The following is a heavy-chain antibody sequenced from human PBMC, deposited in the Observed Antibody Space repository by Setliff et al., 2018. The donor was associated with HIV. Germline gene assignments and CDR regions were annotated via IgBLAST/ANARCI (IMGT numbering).Heavy chain of an antibody. Sequence: GGSLSPSCEASGFTFRSYAMSWVRQAPGKGLEWVSLISGSGISTHYAYSVKGRFSMSRDNSKNTLSLQMHSLSAEDTAVYYCAIGLSAFPPHCGFDKWGQGTMVTVSS. V-gene: IGHV3-23*01. CDR1: GFTFRSYA. D-gene: IGHD3-3*02. CDR2: ISGSGIST. J-gene: IGHJ3*02. CDR3: AIGLSAFPPHCGFDK.